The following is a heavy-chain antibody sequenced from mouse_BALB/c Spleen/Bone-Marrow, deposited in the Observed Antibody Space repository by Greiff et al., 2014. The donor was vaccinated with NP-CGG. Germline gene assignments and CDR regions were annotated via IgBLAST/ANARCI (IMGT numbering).Heavy chain of an antibody. CDR2: IWAGGST. D-gene: IGHD2-14*01. J-gene: IGHJ3*01. Sequence: VMLVESGPGLVAPSQSLSITCTASGFSLTSFGIHWVRQPPGKGLEWLGVIWAGGSTNYDSAFMSRLSISKDNSKSQVFLKMSSPQTDDTAMYYCASYYRYDGAYWGQGTLVTVSA. V-gene: IGHV2-9*02. CDR1: GFSLTSFG. CDR3: ASYYRYDGAY.